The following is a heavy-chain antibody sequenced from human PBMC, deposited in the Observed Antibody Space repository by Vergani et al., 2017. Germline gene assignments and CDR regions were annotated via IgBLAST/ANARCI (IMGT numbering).Heavy chain of an antibody. CDR3: ARYRELIVVVPAADAFDI. J-gene: IGHJ3*02. CDR1: GGSISSSSYY. V-gene: IGHV4-39*01. Sequence: QLQLQESGPGLVKPSETLSLTCTVSGGSISSSSYYWGWIRQPPGKGLEWIGSIDYSGSTYYNPSLKSRGTIAVDTSKNQFSLKLSSVTAADTAVYYCARYRELIVVVPAADAFDIWGQGTMVTVSS. D-gene: IGHD2-2*01. CDR2: IDYSGST.